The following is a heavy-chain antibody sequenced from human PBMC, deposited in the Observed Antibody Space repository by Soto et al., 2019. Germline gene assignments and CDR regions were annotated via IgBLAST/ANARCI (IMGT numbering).Heavy chain of an antibody. Sequence: ASVKVSCKASGYTFTSYGISWVRQAPGQGLEWMGWISAYNGNTNYAQKLQGRVTMTTDTSTSTAYMELRSLRSDDTAVYYCARDASVAGTESAWFDPWGQGTLVTVSS. CDR1: GYTFTSYG. V-gene: IGHV1-18*01. J-gene: IGHJ5*02. D-gene: IGHD6-19*01. CDR2: ISAYNGNT. CDR3: ARDASVAGTESAWFDP.